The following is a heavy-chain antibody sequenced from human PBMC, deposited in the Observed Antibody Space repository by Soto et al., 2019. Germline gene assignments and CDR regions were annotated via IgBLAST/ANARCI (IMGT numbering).Heavy chain of an antibody. CDR1: GGSISSGYYY. J-gene: IGHJ5*02. Sequence: PSETLSLTGTVCGGSISSGYYYWSWIRQPPGKGLEWIGYIYYSGSTYYNPSLKSRVTISVDTSKNQFSLKLSSVTAADTAVYYCARVVVADKSWFDPLGQRTLLTVCS. V-gene: IGHV4-30-4*01. D-gene: IGHD2-15*01. CDR2: IYYSGST. CDR3: ARVVVADKSWFDP.